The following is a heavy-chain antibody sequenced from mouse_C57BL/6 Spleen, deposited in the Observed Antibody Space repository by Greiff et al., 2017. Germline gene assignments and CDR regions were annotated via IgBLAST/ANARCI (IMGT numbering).Heavy chain of an antibody. V-gene: IGHV3-6*01. CDR1: GYSITSGYY. CDR3: ASEDYCGSSYGYYFDY. D-gene: IGHD1-1*01. CDR2: ISYDGSN. Sequence: ESGPGLVKPSQSLSLTCSVTGYSITSGYYWNWIRQFPGNKLEWMGYISYDGSNNYNPSLKNRISITRDTSKNQFFLKLNSVTTEDTATYYCASEDYCGSSYGYYFDYWGQGTTLTVSS. J-gene: IGHJ2*01.